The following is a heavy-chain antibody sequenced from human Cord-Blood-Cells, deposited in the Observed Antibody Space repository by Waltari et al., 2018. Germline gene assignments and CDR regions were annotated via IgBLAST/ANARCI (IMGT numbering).Heavy chain of an antibody. CDR3: ARTPVYSSGWYYFDY. Sequence: QVTLKESGPVLVKPTETLTLTCTVSGFSLSNARMGVSWIRQPPGKALEWLAHIFSNDEKSYSTSLKSRRTISKDTSKSQLVLTMTNMDPVDTATYYCARTPVYSSGWYYFDYWGQGTLVTVSS. J-gene: IGHJ4*02. V-gene: IGHV2-26*01. D-gene: IGHD6-19*01. CDR2: IFSNDEK. CDR1: GFSLSNARMG.